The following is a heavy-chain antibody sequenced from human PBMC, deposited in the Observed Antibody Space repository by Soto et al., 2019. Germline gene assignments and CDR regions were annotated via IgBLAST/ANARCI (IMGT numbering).Heavy chain of an antibody. CDR1: GFAFNDFA. CDR2: ISGSGDKT. V-gene: IGHV3-23*01. J-gene: IGHJ4*02. CDR3: PKGASHAPFEK. Sequence: EVHLLESGGDLVLPGVSLRLSCAASGFAFNDFAMNWVRQAPGKGPEWLSTISGSGDKTFHSDSVKGRFNISRDNSNNKMFLQMHRLRAEDTAIYYCPKGASHAPFEKWGRGTLVTVS.